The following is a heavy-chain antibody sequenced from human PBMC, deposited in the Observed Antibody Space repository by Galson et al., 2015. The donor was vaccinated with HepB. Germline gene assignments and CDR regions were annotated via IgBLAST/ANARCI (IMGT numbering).Heavy chain of an antibody. CDR2: IKSKTDGGTT. CDR1: GFTFSNAW. V-gene: IGHV3-15*07. D-gene: IGHD3-9*01. CDR3: TTDPTFYDILTGYYSDAFDI. J-gene: IGHJ3*02. Sequence: SLRLSCAASGFTFSNAWMNWVRQAPGKGLEWVGRIKSKTDGGTTDYAAPVKGRFTISRDDSKNTLYLQMNNLKTEDTTVYYCTTDPTFYDILTGYYSDAFDIWGQGTMVTVSS.